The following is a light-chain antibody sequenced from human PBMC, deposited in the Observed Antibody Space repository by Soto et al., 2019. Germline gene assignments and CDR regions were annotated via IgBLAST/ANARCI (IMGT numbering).Light chain of an antibody. V-gene: IGKV2-28*01. J-gene: IGKJ2*01. CDR2: LGS. CDR1: QSLLHSNGYNY. CDR3: MQALQTPYT. Sequence: DIVMTQSPLSLPVTPGEPASISCRSSQSLLHSNGYNYLDWYLQKPGQSPQLLISLGSNRASGVPDRFSGSGSCTDFTLKISRVEAEDVGVFYCMQALQTPYTFGQGTKLESK.